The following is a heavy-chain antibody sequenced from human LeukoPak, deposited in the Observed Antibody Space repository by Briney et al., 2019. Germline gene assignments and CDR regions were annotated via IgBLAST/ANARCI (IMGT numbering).Heavy chain of an antibody. CDR1: GFTVTSNY. CDR3: AREGTPVRGMDV. V-gene: IGHV3-66*01. Sequence: GGSLRLSCAASGFTVTSNYMSWVPQAPGKGLEWVSVIYSGGSTYYADSVTGRFTISRDNSKNTLYLQMNSLRAEDTAVCYCAREGTPVRGMDVWGQGTTVTVSS. CDR2: IYSGGST. J-gene: IGHJ6*02.